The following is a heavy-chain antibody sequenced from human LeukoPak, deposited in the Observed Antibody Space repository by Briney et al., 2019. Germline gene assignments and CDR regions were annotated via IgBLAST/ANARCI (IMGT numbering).Heavy chain of an antibody. CDR3: ARDGSGTWDHP. J-gene: IGHJ5*02. D-gene: IGHD3-10*01. CDR1: GYSFTSYG. Sequence: ASVKVSCKASGYSFTSYGISWVRQAPGQGLEWMGWINAFNGDTNHAQKFQGRVTMITDTSTSTAYMELRSLRSDDTAVYYCARDGSGTWDHPWGQGTLVTVSS. V-gene: IGHV1-18*01. CDR2: INAFNGDT.